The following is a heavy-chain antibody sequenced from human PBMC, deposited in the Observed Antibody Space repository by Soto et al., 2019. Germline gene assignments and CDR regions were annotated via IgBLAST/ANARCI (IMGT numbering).Heavy chain of an antibody. CDR2: ISAYNGNT. J-gene: IGHJ5*02. D-gene: IGHD3-22*01. CDR1: GYTFTSYG. Sequence: QVQLVQSGAEVKKPGASVKVSCKASGYTFTSYGISWVRQAPGQGLEWMGWISAYNGNTNYAQKLQGRVTMTTDTSTSTAYMELRSLRSDDTDVYYCSRVEYDSSGYHLRWFDPWGQETLVTVSS. V-gene: IGHV1-18*01. CDR3: SRVEYDSSGYHLRWFDP.